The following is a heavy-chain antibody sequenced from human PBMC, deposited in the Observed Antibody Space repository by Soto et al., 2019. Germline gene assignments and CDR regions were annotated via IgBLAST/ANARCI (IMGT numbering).Heavy chain of an antibody. CDR1: GFTFSSYA. CDR2: ISWDGGST. CDR3: AKDGPRIAAAGEYFQH. Sequence: GGSLRLSCAASGFTFSSYAMSWVRQAPGKGLEWVSLISWDGGSTYYADSVKGRFTISRDNSKNSLYLQMNSLRAEDTALYYCAKDGPRIAAAGEYFQHWGQGTLVTVSS. V-gene: IGHV3-43D*03. D-gene: IGHD6-13*01. J-gene: IGHJ1*01.